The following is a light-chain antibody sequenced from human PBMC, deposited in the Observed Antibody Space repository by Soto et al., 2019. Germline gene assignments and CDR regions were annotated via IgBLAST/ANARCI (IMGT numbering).Light chain of an antibody. Sequence: EIVLTQSPATLSLSPGERANLSCRASQSVSSYLAWYQQKPGQAPRLLIYDAPNRATGIPARFSGSGSGTDFTLTISSLEPEDFAVYYCQQRSNWPLTFGPGTKVDI. CDR1: QSVSSY. CDR3: QQRSNWPLT. V-gene: IGKV3-11*01. J-gene: IGKJ3*01. CDR2: DAP.